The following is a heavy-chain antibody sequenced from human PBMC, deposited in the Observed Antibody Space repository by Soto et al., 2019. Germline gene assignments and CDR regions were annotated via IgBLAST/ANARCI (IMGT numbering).Heavy chain of an antibody. CDR3: ARDPVAATPRQKFSGEYDGPDLDY. Sequence: ASVKVSCKASGYTFTSYGISWVRQAPGQGLEWMGWISAYNGNTNYAQKLQGRVTMTTDTSTSPAYMELRSLRSDDTAVYYCARDPVAATPRQKFSGEYDGPDLDYWGQGTLVTVSS. CDR2: ISAYNGNT. V-gene: IGHV1-18*01. CDR1: GYTFTSYG. D-gene: IGHD2-15*01. J-gene: IGHJ4*02.